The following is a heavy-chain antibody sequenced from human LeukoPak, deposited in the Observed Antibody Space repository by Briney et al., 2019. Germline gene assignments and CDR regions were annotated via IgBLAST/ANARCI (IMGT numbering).Heavy chain of an antibody. CDR2: INYSGNT. V-gene: IGHV4-59*08. CDR3: ARHGSQGGATHFDS. D-gene: IGHD1-26*01. CDR1: GGSIRTYY. Sequence: SETLSLTCTVPGGSIRTYYWSWLRQPPGKGLEWIGYINYSGNTKYNPSLKSRVTILVDTSKNQFSLKLSSVTAADAALYYCARHGSQGGATHFDSWGQGTLVTVSS. J-gene: IGHJ4*02.